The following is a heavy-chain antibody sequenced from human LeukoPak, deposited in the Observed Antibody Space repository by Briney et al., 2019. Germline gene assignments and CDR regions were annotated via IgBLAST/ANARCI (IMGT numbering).Heavy chain of an antibody. V-gene: IGHV3-30*04. Sequence: GGSLRLSCAASGFTFSNYAMYWVRQAPGKGLEWVAVISYDGSNKYYADSVKGRFTISRDNSKNTLYLQMNSLRAEDTAVYYCARSYCSGFTCYAPEVWGQGTLVTVSS. J-gene: IGHJ4*02. CDR2: ISYDGSNK. D-gene: IGHD2-2*01. CDR1: GFTFSNYA. CDR3: ARSYCSGFTCYAPEV.